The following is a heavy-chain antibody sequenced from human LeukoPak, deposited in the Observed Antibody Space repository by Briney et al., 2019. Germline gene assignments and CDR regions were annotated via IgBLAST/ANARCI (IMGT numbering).Heavy chain of an antibody. J-gene: IGHJ4*02. D-gene: IGHD1-26*01. CDR2: INPNSGGT. CDR1: GYTFTGYY. Sequence: ASVKVSCKASGYTFTGYYMHWVRRAPGQGLEWMGWINPNSGGTNYAQRFQGRVTMTRDTSISTAYMELSSLRSDDTAVYYCARSRSGTYSAWGQGSLVTVSS. CDR3: ARSRSGTYSA. V-gene: IGHV1-2*02.